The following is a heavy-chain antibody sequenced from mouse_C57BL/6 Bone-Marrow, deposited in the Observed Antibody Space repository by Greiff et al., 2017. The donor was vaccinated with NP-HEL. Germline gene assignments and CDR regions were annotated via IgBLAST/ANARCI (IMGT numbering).Heavy chain of an antibody. J-gene: IGHJ4*01. Sequence: EVKVVESEGGLVQPGSSMKLSCTTSGFTFSDYYMAWVRQVPEKGLDWVANINYDGSSTYYLDSLKSRFIISRDNAKNILYRQMSSLKSEDTATYYCAREGGLRRRTYAMDYWGQGTSVTVSS. CDR3: AREGGLRRRTYAMDY. CDR1: GFTFSDYY. V-gene: IGHV5-16*01. CDR2: INYDGSST. D-gene: IGHD2-4*01.